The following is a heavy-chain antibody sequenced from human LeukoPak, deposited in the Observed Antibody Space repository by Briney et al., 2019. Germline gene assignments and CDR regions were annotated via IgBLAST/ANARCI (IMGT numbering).Heavy chain of an antibody. J-gene: IGHJ4*02. D-gene: IGHD4-23*01. Sequence: SETLSLTCAVSGGSISTNTWWSWVRQPPGKGLEWIGQTSHDGNADYTPSLKSRVTISVDKSKNQLSLKLNSVTAADSAVYYGAKHGGRYFASGGQGPLVPVSS. CDR1: GGSISTNTW. V-gene: IGHV4-4*02. CDR2: TSHDGNA. CDR3: AKHGGRYFAS.